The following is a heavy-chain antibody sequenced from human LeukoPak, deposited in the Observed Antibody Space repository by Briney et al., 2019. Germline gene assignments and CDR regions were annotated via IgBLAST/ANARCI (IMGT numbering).Heavy chain of an antibody. CDR3: ARGGRSFDY. Sequence: GGSLRLSCAASGFTFSSYWMHSVRQVPGKGLVWVSRITNDGSSTAHADSVKGRLTISRDNAKNTLYLQMNSLRAEDTAVYYCARGGRSFDYWGQGTLVTVSS. J-gene: IGHJ4*02. CDR1: GFTFSSYW. V-gene: IGHV3-74*01. D-gene: IGHD3-3*01. CDR2: ITNDGSST.